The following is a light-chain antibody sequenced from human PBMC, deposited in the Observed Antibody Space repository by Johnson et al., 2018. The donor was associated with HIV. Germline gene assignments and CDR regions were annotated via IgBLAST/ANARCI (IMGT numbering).Light chain of an antibody. J-gene: IGLJ1*01. Sequence: QSVLTQPPSVSAAPGQKVTISCSGSSSNIGNNYVSWYQQFPGTAPKLLIYENNKRPSGIPDRFSGSKSGTSATLGITGLQTGDEADYYCGTWDSSLSAYVFGTGTKCTVL. CDR1: SSNIGNNY. V-gene: IGLV1-51*02. CDR2: ENN. CDR3: GTWDSSLSAYV.